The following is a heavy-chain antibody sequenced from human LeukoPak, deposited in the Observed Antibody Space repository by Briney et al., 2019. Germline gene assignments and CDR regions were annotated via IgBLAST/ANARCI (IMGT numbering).Heavy chain of an antibody. D-gene: IGHD2-2*01. CDR1: GFTVSSNY. CDR3: AREYCSSTSCPIMDV. J-gene: IGHJ6*04. V-gene: IGHV3-53*01. CDR2: IYSGGNT. Sequence: GSLRLSCAASGFTVSSNYMSWVRQAPGKGLEWVSVIYSGGNTYYADSVKGRFTISRDNSKNTLYLQMNSLRVEDTAVYYCAREYCSSTSCPIMDVWGKGTTVTVCS.